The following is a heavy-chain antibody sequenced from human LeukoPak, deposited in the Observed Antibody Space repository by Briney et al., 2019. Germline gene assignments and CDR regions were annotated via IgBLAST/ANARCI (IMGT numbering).Heavy chain of an antibody. J-gene: IGHJ4*02. CDR2: IYYSGST. CDR3: ARAVIPYYFDY. V-gene: IGHV4-31*03. D-gene: IGHD4-11*01. Sequence: PSETLSLTCTVSGDSISSGRYYWSWIRQHPGKGLEWIGYIYYSGSTYYNPSLKSRVTISVDTSKNQFSLKLSSVTAADTAVYYCARAVIPYYFDYWGQGTLVTVSS. CDR1: GDSISSGRYY.